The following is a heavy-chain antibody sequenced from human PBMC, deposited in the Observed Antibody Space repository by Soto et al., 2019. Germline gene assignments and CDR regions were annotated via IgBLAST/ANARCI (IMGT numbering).Heavy chain of an antibody. CDR3: ARDVSGYSYGYYYYYGMDV. J-gene: IGHJ6*02. V-gene: IGHV1-69*13. CDR1: GGTFSSYA. D-gene: IGHD5-18*01. Sequence: SVKVSCKASGGTFSSYAISWVRQAPGQGLEWMGGIIPIFGTANYAQKFQGRVTITADESTSTAYMELSSLRSEDTAVYYCARDVSGYSYGYYYYYGMDVWGQGTTVTVSS. CDR2: IIPIFGTA.